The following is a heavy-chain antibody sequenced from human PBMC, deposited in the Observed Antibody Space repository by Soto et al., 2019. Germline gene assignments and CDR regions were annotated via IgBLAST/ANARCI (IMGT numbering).Heavy chain of an antibody. Sequence: QVQLVQSGAEMKKPGSSVKVSCQSSGGTFNTYAMNWVRQAPGQGPEWMGDISPMFGAANYAPNFQGRITIPADESTSTSYMQLSSLTSEETALYFCAREVEVHTPSFVYWGQGTLVTVSS. D-gene: IGHD3-10*01. CDR2: ISPMFGAA. CDR3: AREVEVHTPSFVY. V-gene: IGHV1-69*19. J-gene: IGHJ4*02. CDR1: GGTFNTYA.